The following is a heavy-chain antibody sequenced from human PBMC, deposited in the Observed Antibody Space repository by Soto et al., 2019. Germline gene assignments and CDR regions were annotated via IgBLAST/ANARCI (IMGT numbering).Heavy chain of an antibody. D-gene: IGHD1-1*01. V-gene: IGHV1-24*01. CDR3: ATDLKPPYRLEHLGY. CDR1: GYTLTELS. Sequence: ASVKVSCKVSGYTLTELSMHWVRQAPGKGLEWMGGFDPEDGETIYAQKFQGRVTMTGDTSTDTAYMELSSLRSEDTAVYYCATDLKPPYRLEHLGYWGQGTLVTVSS. CDR2: FDPEDGET. J-gene: IGHJ4*02.